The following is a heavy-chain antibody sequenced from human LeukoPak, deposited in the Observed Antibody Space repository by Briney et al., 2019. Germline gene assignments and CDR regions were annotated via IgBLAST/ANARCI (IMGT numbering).Heavy chain of an antibody. V-gene: IGHV4-39*01. CDR2: IYYSGST. Sequence: SETLSLTCTVSGGSISSSSYYWGWIRQPPGKGLEWIGSIYYSGSTYYNPSLKSRVTISVDTSKNQFSLKLSSVTAADTAVYYCARHRQFDYWGQGTLVTVSS. CDR1: GGSISSSSYY. CDR3: ARHRQFDY. J-gene: IGHJ4*02.